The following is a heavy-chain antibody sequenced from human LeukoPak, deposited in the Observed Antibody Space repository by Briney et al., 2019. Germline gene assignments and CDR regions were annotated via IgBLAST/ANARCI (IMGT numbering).Heavy chain of an antibody. CDR3: ARLWEVGGSGWPFDY. CDR2: INPNSGGT. J-gene: IGHJ4*02. Sequence: ASMKVSCKASGYSFTGYYLDWVRQAPGQGLEWMGWINPNSGGTNYAQKFQGRVTMTRDTSISTAYMELSRLRSDDTAVYYCARLWEVGGSGWPFDYWGQGTLVTVSS. D-gene: IGHD6-19*01. V-gene: IGHV1-2*02. CDR1: GYSFTGYY.